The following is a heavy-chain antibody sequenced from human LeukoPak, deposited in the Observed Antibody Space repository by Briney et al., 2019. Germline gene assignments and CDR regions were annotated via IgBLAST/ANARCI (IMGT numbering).Heavy chain of an antibody. V-gene: IGHV1-69*04. J-gene: IGHJ4*02. D-gene: IGHD6-19*01. CDR2: IITIFGIA. CDR3: ARELRSIAVADYYFDY. Sequence: ASVKVSCKASGGTFSSYAISWVRQAPGQGLEWMGRIITIFGIANYAQKFQGRVTITADKSTSTAYMELSSLRSEDTAVYYCARELRSIAVADYYFDYWGQGTLVTVSS. CDR1: GGTFSSYA.